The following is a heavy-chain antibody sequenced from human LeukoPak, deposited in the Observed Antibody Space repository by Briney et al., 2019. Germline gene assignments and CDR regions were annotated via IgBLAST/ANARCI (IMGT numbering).Heavy chain of an antibody. V-gene: IGHV3-15*01. D-gene: IGHD5-24*01. J-gene: IGHJ4*02. CDR2: IKSKTDGGTT. CDR3: ATDSVATINRGGFHF. CDR1: GFTFTAAW. Sequence: PGGSLRLSRSASGFTFTAAWMSWVRQAPGKGLEWVGRIKSKTDGGTTDYAAPMKGRFTISRDDSKNTVHIEMNSLKTEDTAIYYCATDSVATINRGGFHFWGQGTLVTVSS.